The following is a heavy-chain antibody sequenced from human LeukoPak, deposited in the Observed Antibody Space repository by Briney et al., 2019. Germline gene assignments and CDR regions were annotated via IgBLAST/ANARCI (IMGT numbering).Heavy chain of an antibody. CDR1: GGSISGYY. CDR3: ARGYDSSGYYYGAFDI. V-gene: IGHV4-59*08. Sequence: SETLSLTCTVSGGSISGYYWSWIRQPPGKGLEWIGYIYYSGNTNYNPSLKSRVTISVDTSKNQFSLKLSSVTAADTAVYYCARGYDSSGYYYGAFDIWGQGTMVTVSS. D-gene: IGHD3-22*01. CDR2: IYYSGNT. J-gene: IGHJ3*02.